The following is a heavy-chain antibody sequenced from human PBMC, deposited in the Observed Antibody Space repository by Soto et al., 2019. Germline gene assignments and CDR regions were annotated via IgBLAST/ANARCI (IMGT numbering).Heavy chain of an antibody. CDR1: GYTFSNYN. V-gene: IGHV1-8*01. J-gene: IGHJ6*03. CDR2: MNPDSGNT. CDR3: AREAASDPSFYYHYMDV. D-gene: IGHD3-10*01. Sequence: QEQLVQSGAEVKKPGAPVKVSCKASGYTFSNYNINWVRQASGQALERMGWMNPDSGNTGYAAKFQGRVTRTRNSSISTAYMELSGLRSEDTAVYYCAREAASDPSFYYHYMDVWGKGTTVTVSS.